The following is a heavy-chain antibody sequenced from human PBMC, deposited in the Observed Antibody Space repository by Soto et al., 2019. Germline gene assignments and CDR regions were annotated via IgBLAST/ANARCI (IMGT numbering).Heavy chain of an antibody. J-gene: IGHJ6*02. CDR3: ARAYYDFWSGYLVGSDYYCYGMDV. Sequence: GASVKVSCKASGYTFTSYDINWVRQATGQGLEWMGWMNPNSGNTGYAQKFQGRVTMTRNTSISTAYMELSSLRSEDTAVYYCARAYYDFWSGYLVGSDYYCYGMDVWGQGTTVTVSS. CDR2: MNPNSGNT. D-gene: IGHD3-3*01. V-gene: IGHV1-8*01. CDR1: GYTFTSYD.